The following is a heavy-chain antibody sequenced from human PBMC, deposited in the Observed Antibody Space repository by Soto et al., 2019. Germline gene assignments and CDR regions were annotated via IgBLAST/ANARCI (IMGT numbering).Heavy chain of an antibody. J-gene: IGHJ4*02. CDR2: IFWNDAK. D-gene: IGHD2-15*01. V-gene: IGHV2-5*01. Sequence: QIALKESGPTLVKPSQTLTLTCTFSGFSFSTTGAGVGWIRQPPGKALECLALIFWNDAKRSSPSLWSRLTIIKEPSKNQGVLTMTNVDPVDTATYYCAYRRGGSSSGENFDYWGQGTPVTVYS. CDR1: GFSFSTTGAG. CDR3: AYRRGGSSSGENFDY.